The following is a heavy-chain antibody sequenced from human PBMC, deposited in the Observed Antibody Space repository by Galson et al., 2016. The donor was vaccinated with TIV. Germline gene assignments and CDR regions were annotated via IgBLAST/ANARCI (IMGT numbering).Heavy chain of an antibody. CDR2: IYSNADT. CDR3: AREGRGGAYPNNFDF. J-gene: IGHJ4*02. CDR1: GFSVSYKH. Sequence: SLRLSCAASGFSVSYKHMIWVRQAPGRGLEWVSLIYSNADTHHAESVQGRFSISRDTSKDTIYLQMNNLRVEDTAVYYCAREGRGGAYPNNFDFWGQGTLVTVSS. D-gene: IGHD4/OR15-4a*01. V-gene: IGHV3-53*01.